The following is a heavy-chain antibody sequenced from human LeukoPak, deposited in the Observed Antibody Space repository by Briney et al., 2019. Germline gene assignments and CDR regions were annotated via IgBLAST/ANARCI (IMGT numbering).Heavy chain of an antibody. D-gene: IGHD2-2*02. CDR3: ARNCSSTSCYRH. CDR1: GFTFSNYW. CDR2: IKQDGSEK. V-gene: IGHV3-7*01. Sequence: GGSLRLSCAASGFTFSNYWISWVRQAPGKGLDWVANIKQDGSEKYYVDSVKGRFTISRDNAKNSLYLQMNSLRAEDTAVYYCARNCSSTSCYRHWGQGTLVTVSS. J-gene: IGHJ4*02.